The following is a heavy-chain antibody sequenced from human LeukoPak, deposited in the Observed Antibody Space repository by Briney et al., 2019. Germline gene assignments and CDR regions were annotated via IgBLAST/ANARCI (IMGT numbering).Heavy chain of an antibody. V-gene: IGHV3-53*01. D-gene: IGHD6-19*01. J-gene: IGHJ4*02. Sequence: GGSLRLSCAASGFIVSSNYMSWVRQAPGKGLEWVSLIYSGGTTYSADSVRGRFTISRDNSKNTLYLQMSSLRAEDTAVYYCARGIGWYDYWGQGTLVTVSS. CDR1: GFIVSSNY. CDR2: IYSGGTT. CDR3: ARGIGWYDY.